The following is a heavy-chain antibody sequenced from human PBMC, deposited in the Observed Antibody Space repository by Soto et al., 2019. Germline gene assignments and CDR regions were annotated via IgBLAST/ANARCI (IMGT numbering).Heavy chain of an antibody. V-gene: IGHV3-74*01. CDR1: GFTLRSYW. D-gene: IGHD6-13*01. CDR3: ARGVVVYQQLVRGRDRFDP. J-gene: IGHJ5*02. CDR2: IDSDGRTT. Sequence: EVQLVESGGGQVQPGGSLTLSCAVSGFTLRSYWMHWVRQAPGKGLEWVARIDSDGRTTNYADSVKGRFTISRDNAKNTVFLHMHSLRAEDRAVYYCARGVVVYQQLVRGRDRFDPWGQGTLVTVSS.